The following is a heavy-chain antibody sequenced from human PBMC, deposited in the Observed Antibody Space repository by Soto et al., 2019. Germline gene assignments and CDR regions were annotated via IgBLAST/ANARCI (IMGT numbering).Heavy chain of an antibody. CDR2: IYYSGST. D-gene: IGHD1-26*01. CDR3: ARGSVYYYYGMDV. J-gene: IGHJ6*02. Sequence: SETLSLTCTVPRGSISSSSYYWGWIRQPPGKGLEWIGSIYYSGSTYYNPSLKSRVNISVDTSKNQFSLKLSSVTALDTAVYYCARGSVYYYYGMDVWGQGTAVTVSS. CDR1: RGSISSSSYY. V-gene: IGHV4-39*01.